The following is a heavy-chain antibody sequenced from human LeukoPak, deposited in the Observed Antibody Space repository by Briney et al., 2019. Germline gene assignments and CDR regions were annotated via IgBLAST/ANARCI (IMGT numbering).Heavy chain of an antibody. CDR3: ARHSRGEGTPSDY. D-gene: IGHD3-10*01. CDR1: GGSISSSSYY. V-gene: IGHV4-39*01. CDR2: IYYSGST. J-gene: IGHJ4*02. Sequence: KASETLSLTCTVSGGSISSSSYYWGWIRQPPGKGLEWIGRIYYSGSTYYNPSLKSRVTISVDTSKNQCSLKLSSVTAADTAVYYCARHSRGEGTPSDYWGQGTLVTVSS.